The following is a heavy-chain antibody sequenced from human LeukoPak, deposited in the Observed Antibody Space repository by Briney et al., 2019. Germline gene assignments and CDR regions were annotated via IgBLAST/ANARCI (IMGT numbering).Heavy chain of an antibody. CDR1: GYTFTSYG. D-gene: IGHD4-17*01. Sequence: ASVKVSCKASGYTFTSYGISWVRQAPGQGLEWMGWISAYNGNTNYAQKLQGRVTMTTDTSTSTAYMGLRSLRSVDTAVYYCARTDYGDNYDYWGQGTLVTVSS. CDR2: ISAYNGNT. CDR3: ARTDYGDNYDY. V-gene: IGHV1-18*01. J-gene: IGHJ4*02.